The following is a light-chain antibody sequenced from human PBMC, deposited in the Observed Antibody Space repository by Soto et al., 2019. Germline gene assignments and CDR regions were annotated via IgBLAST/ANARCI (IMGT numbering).Light chain of an antibody. Sequence: DIVLTQSPATLSLSPGERATLSCWASQSVSTYLAWYQQKPGQAPRLLVFATSARATGVPDRFRGSRSGTDFTLTISSLQPEDSATYYCHQYYNRPPWTFGQGTKVDIK. V-gene: IGKV3-15*01. J-gene: IGKJ1*01. CDR2: ATS. CDR1: QSVSTY. CDR3: HQYYNRPPWT.